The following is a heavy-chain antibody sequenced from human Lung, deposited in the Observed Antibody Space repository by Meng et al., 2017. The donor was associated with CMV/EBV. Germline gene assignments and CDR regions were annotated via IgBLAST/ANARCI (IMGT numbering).Heavy chain of an antibody. V-gene: IGHV5-51*01. Sequence: SCXXSGFSFTNSWVGWVRQMPGKGLEWMAFIYPGDSETKYSPAFQGQVTISSDKSIGTAYLQWSSLKASDTAMYYCAKAPNLYYYYGLDVWGQGTPVTVSS. J-gene: IGHJ6*02. CDR2: IYPGDSET. CDR1: GFSFTNSW. CDR3: AKAPNLYYYYGLDV.